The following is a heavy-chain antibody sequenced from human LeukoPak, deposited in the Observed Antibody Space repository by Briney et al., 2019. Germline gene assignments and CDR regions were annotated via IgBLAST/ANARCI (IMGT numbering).Heavy chain of an antibody. D-gene: IGHD3-3*01. CDR1: GFTFSSYA. V-gene: IGHV3-23*01. J-gene: IGHJ4*02. CDR3: ARVGSAYDFWSGSDY. Sequence: GGSLRLSCAASGFTFSSYAMSWVRQAPGKGLEWVSAISGSGGSTYYADSVKGRFTISRDNSKNTLYLQMNSLRAEDTAVYYCARVGSAYDFWSGSDYWGQGTLVTVSS. CDR2: ISGSGGST.